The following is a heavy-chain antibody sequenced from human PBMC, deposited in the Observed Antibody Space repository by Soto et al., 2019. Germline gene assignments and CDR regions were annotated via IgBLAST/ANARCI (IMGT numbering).Heavy chain of an antibody. D-gene: IGHD3-22*01. J-gene: IGHJ1*01. CDR2: IRNSGEST. CDR1: GFSIDSYA. CDR3: AKDRGHNSGCPMLDQ. Sequence: EVQLLESGGGLAQPGGSLRLSCAASGFSIDSYAMNWVRQAPGKGLEWISMIRNSGESTYYAESVKGRFTISRDSTKNTLYQQMNSLRVEDTAVFYCAKDRGHNSGCPMLDQWGQGTLVTVSS. V-gene: IGHV3-23*01.